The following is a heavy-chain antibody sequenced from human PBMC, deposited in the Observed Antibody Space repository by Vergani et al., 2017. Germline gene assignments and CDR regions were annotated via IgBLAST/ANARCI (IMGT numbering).Heavy chain of an antibody. J-gene: IGHJ4*02. D-gene: IGHD2-2*01. V-gene: IGHV1-69*06. CDR1: GGTFSSYA. CDR2: IIPSFGTA. Sequence: QVQLVQSGAEVKKPGSSVKVSCKASGGTFSSYAISWVRQAPGQGLEWMGGIIPSFGTANYAQKFKGRVTITADKSTSTAYMELSSLGSEDTAVYYCARADIVVVPAATDQGSGWDFVRSGAFDYWGQGTLVTVSS. CDR3: ARADIVVVPAATDQGSGWDFVRSGAFDY.